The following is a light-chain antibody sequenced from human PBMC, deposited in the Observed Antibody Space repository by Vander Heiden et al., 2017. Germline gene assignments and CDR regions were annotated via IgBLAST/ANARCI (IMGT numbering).Light chain of an antibody. CDR1: QSVLYSTNNKNY. CDR3: QQYYSTLYT. Sequence: DIVMTQSPDSLAVSLGERATINCKSSQSVLYSTNNKNYLAWYQQKPGQPPKLLIYWASTRETGVPDRFSGSGSGTDFTLTISSLQAEDVAVYYCQQYYSTLYTFGQETKLEIK. J-gene: IGKJ2*01. CDR2: WAS. V-gene: IGKV4-1*01.